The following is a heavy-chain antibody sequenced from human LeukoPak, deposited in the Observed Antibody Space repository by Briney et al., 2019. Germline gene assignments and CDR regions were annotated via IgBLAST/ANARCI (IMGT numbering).Heavy chain of an antibody. V-gene: IGHV3-30-3*01. D-gene: IGHD1-26*01. CDR3: VSGRGWWELLLDY. J-gene: IGHJ4*02. CDR1: GFTFSSYA. CDR2: ISYDGSNK. Sequence: GGSLRLSCAASGFTFSSYAMHWVRQAPGKGLEWVAVISYDGSNKYYADSVKGRFTISRDNSKNTLYLQMNSLRAEDTAVYYCVSGRGWWELLLDYWGQGTLVTVSS.